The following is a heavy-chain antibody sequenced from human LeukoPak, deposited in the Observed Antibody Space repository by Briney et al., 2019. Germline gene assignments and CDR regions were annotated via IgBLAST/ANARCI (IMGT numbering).Heavy chain of an antibody. CDR2: SGTRSGTK. V-gene: IGHV3-21*01. Sequence: GGSLRLPCAASGFTLSSLAMHWVRQAPGKGLEWVSSSGTRSGTKYYADSVMGRFTISRDSAMNSVSLQINSLRAEDTAVYYCLLQMTYGELSAPDFRGQGTLVTLSS. CDR1: GFTLSSLA. D-gene: IGHD3-16*02. J-gene: IGHJ4*02. CDR3: LLQMTYGELSAPDF.